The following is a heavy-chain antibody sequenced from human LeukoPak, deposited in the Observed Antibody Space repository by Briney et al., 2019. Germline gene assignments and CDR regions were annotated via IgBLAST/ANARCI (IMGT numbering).Heavy chain of an antibody. CDR3: ARFDARGVRYGMDV. CDR2: ISSSSSYI. CDR1: GFTFSSYS. Sequence: GSLSLSCAASGFTFSSYSMNWVRQAPGKGLEWVSSISSSSSYIYYADSVKGRFTISRDNAKNSLYLQMNSLRAEDTAVYYCARFDARGVRYGMDVWGQGTTVTVSS. J-gene: IGHJ6*02. V-gene: IGHV3-21*01. D-gene: IGHD3-10*02.